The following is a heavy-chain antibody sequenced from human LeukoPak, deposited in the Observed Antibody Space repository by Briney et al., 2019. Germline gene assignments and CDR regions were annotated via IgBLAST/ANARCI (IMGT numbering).Heavy chain of an antibody. CDR2: IYYSGST. D-gene: IGHD4-17*01. CDR1: GDSISTNY. Sequence: PSETLSLTCTVSGDSISTNYWNWIRQPPGKGLEWIGYIYYSGSTNYNPSLKSRVIITIDTSMNQFSLRLTSVTTADTAVYYCARGLAGDFGGAYWFDPWGQGTLVTVSS. V-gene: IGHV4-59*01. CDR3: ARGLAGDFGGAYWFDP. J-gene: IGHJ5*02.